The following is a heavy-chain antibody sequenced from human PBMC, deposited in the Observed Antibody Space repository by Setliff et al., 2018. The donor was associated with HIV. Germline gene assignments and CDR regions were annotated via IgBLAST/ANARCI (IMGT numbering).Heavy chain of an antibody. CDR2: INHSGTT. Sequence: SETLSLTCAVYGGSFIGHYHSWIRQAPGKGLEWIGEINHSGTTTYDPSLKRRITISVDTSKNQFSLKLTSVTAADMGVYYCARGRKKTLAVSGTRYFDFWGQGTLVTVSS. D-gene: IGHD6-19*01. J-gene: IGHJ4*02. V-gene: IGHV4-34*01. CDR3: ARGRKKTLAVSGTRYFDF. CDR1: GGSFIGHY.